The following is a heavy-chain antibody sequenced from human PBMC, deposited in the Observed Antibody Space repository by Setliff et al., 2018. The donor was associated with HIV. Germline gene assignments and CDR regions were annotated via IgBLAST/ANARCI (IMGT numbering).Heavy chain of an antibody. Sequence: SETLSLTCTVSGGSISSGSYYWSWIRQPAGKGPEWIGRIYTSGSTNYNPSLKSRVTISLDTSKNQFSLKLSSVTAADTAVYYCARGPYCGGDCYSSYYYGMDVWGPETLLVTVSS. CDR1: GGSISSGSYY. D-gene: IGHD2-21*02. J-gene: IGHJ6*01. CDR3: ARGPYCGGDCYSSYYYGMDV. V-gene: IGHV4-61*02. CDR2: IYTSGST.